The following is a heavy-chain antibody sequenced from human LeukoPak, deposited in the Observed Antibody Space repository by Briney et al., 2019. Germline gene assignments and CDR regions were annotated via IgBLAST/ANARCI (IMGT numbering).Heavy chain of an antibody. CDR2: IRQDGDQT. J-gene: IGHJ4*02. V-gene: IGHV3-7*01. Sequence: GGSLRLSCAASGFTFSAYWMHWVRQAPGKGLEWLADIRQDGDQTYYADSVKGRFTISRDNAKNSLYLQLNSLRAEDTAVYYCAKGLASTGALDLWGQGTLVTVSS. CDR1: GFTFSAYW. CDR3: AKGLASTGALDL. D-gene: IGHD1-14*01.